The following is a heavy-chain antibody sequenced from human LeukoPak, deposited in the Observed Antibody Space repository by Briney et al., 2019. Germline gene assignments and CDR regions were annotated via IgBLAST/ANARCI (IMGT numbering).Heavy chain of an antibody. CDR1: GGSISSGDYY. Sequence: PSETLSLTCTVSGGSISSGDYYWSWIRQPPGKGLEWIGYIYYSGSTYYNPSLKSRVTISVDTSKNQFSLKLSSVTAADTAVYYCARGGVRIYVLDWFDPWGQGTLVTVSS. D-gene: IGHD2-8*01. CDR3: ARGGVRIYVLDWFDP. V-gene: IGHV4-30-4*01. J-gene: IGHJ5*02. CDR2: IYYSGST.